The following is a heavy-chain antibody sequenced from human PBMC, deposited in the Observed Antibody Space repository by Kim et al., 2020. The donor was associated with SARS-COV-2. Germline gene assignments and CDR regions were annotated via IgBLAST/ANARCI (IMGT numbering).Heavy chain of an antibody. Sequence: GGSLRLSCAASGFTFSSYGMSWVRRAPGKGLQWVSAISGSGGSTYYADSVKGRFTTSRDNSKNTLYLQMNSLRAEDTTVNYCSKGGCSGGSCYNLHYYHCVGVWDRGTTVPVPS. CDR2: ISGSGGST. D-gene: IGHD2-15*01. CDR1: GFTFSSYG. CDR3: SKGGCSGGSCYNLHYYHCVGV. V-gene: IGHV3-23*01. J-gene: IGHJ6*04.